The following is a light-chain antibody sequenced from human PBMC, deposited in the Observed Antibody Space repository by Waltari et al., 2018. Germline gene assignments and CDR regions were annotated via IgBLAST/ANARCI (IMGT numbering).Light chain of an antibody. CDR3: SSYTSTSSYV. CDR1: SRYLGRYNF. J-gene: IGLJ1*01. V-gene: IGLV2-14*01. Sequence: QSALTQPASVSGSPGQSITISCTRTSRYLGRYNFLSWYQQHPGKAPKLIIYDVTERPSGVSHRFSGSKSGNTASLTISGLQAEDEADYYCSSYTSTSSYVFGAETKVTVL. CDR2: DVT.